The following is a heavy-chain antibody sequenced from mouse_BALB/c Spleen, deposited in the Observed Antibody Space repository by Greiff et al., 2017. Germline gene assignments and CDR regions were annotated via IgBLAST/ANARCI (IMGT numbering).Heavy chain of an antibody. Sequence: EVKLVESGGGLVKPGGSLKLSCAASGFTFSSYAMSWVRQTPEKRLEWVASISSGGSTYYPDSVKGRFTISRDNARNILYLQMSSLRSEDTAMYYCARRGYDGYLFAYWGQGTLVTVSA. J-gene: IGHJ3*01. CDR3: ARRGYDGYLFAY. CDR1: GFTFSSYA. CDR2: ISSGGST. D-gene: IGHD2-3*01. V-gene: IGHV5-6-5*01.